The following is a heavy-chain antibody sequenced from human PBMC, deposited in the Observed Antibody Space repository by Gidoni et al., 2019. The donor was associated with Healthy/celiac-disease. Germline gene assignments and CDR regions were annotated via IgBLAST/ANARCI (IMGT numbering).Heavy chain of an antibody. V-gene: IGHV3-49*04. Sequence: EVQLVESGGGLVQPGRSLRLSCPASGFTFGDYAMSWVRQAPGKGLEWVGFIRSKAYGGTTEYAASVKGRFTISRDDSKSIAYLQMNSLKTEDTAVYYCTRELHPYYYYGMDVWGQGTTVTVSS. CDR3: TRELHPYYYYGMDV. CDR1: GFTFGDYA. D-gene: IGHD4-4*01. J-gene: IGHJ6*02. CDR2: IRSKAYGGTT.